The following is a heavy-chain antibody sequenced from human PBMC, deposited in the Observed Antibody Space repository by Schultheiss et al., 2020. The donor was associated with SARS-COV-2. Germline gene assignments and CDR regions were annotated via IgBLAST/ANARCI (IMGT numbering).Heavy chain of an antibody. CDR3: ARIRAPYIDGYLDY. CDR2: IYWDDDK. D-gene: IGHD5-18*01. V-gene: IGHV2-5*02. Sequence: SGPTLVKPTQTLTLTCTFSGFSLSTSGVGAGWIRQPPGKALEWLALIYWDDDKRSSPSLKSRLTITKDTSKNQVVLTMTNMDPVDTATYYCARIRAPYIDGYLDYWGQGTLVTVSS. CDR1: GFSLSTSGVG. J-gene: IGHJ4*02.